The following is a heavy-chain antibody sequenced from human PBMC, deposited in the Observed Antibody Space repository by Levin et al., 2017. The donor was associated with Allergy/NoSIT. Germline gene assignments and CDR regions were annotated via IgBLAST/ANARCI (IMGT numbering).Heavy chain of an antibody. D-gene: IGHD4-23*01. J-gene: IGHJ6*02. Sequence: GGSLRLSCATSGFNFKIYSMHWVRQAPGKGLEWVAFISYDGSKKYHADSVNGRFTISRDNSENTLFLQVNSLTTEDSAVYYCAKERAFCTVGFPTSYYAMDVWGQGTTVTVSS. CDR2: ISYDGSKK. CDR1: GFNFKIYS. V-gene: IGHV3-30*18. CDR3: AKERAFCTVGFPTSYYAMDV.